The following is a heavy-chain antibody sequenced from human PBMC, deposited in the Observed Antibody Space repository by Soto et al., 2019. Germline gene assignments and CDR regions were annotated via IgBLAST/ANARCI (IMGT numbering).Heavy chain of an antibody. D-gene: IGHD3-9*01. Sequence: TLSLICTVSGGSINSGGCYWSWIRQHPGKGLEWIGYIYYSGSTYYNPSLKSRVTISVDTSKNQFSLKLSSVTAADTAVYYGARDPGVAETGYPSYYFDYWGQCALVTVSS. V-gene: IGHV4-31*03. CDR3: ARDPGVAETGYPSYYFDY. J-gene: IGHJ4*02. CDR1: GGSINSGGCY. CDR2: IYYSGST.